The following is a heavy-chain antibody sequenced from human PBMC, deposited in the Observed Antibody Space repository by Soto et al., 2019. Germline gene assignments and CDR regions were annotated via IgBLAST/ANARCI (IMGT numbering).Heavy chain of an antibody. D-gene: IGHD4-17*01. CDR3: AKDIGGTTMVTNVFDY. J-gene: IGHJ4*02. V-gene: IGHV3-9*01. CDR1: GFTFDDYA. Sequence: PGGSLRLSCAASGFTFDDYAMHWVRQAPGKGLEWVSGISWNSGSIGYADSVKGRFTISRDNAKNSLYLQMNSLRAEDTALYYCAKDIGGTTMVTNVFDYWGQGTLVTVSS. CDR2: ISWNSGSI.